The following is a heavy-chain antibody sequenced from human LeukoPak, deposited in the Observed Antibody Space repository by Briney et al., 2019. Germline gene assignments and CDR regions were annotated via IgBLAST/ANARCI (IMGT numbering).Heavy chain of an antibody. Sequence: GGSLRLSCAASGFTFSSYWMRWVRQAPGKGLEWVANIKQDGSEKYYVDSVKGRFTISRDNAKNSLYLQMNSLRAEDTAVYYCARTPYYYGSGTTYWGQGTLVTVSS. V-gene: IGHV3-7*01. J-gene: IGHJ4*02. CDR3: ARTPYYYGSGTTY. CDR2: IKQDGSEK. D-gene: IGHD3-10*01. CDR1: GFTFSSYW.